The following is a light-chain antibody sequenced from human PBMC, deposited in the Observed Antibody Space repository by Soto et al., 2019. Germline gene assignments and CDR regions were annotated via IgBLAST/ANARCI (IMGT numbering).Light chain of an antibody. V-gene: IGKV3-15*01. CDR1: QSVSSN. Sequence: EIVMTQSPATLSVSPGERATLSCRASQSVSSNLAWYQQKPGQAPRLLIYGASTRATGIPARFSGSGSGTAFTLPISSLQSEDFAVYSCQQYDNWPPLTFGQGTRLDLK. CDR2: GAS. J-gene: IGKJ5*01. CDR3: QQYDNWPPLT.